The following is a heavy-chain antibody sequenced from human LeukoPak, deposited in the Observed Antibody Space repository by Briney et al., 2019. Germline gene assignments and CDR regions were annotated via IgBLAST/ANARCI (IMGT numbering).Heavy chain of an antibody. Sequence: GGSLRLSCAASGFTFSNYWMSWVRQAPGQGLEWVANIKHDGSEKYYVDSVKGRFTISRDNAKNSLHLQMNSLRAEDTAVYYCARDAEYYYDSSDAFDIWGQGTMVTVSS. CDR2: IKHDGSEK. CDR3: ARDAEYYYDSSDAFDI. V-gene: IGHV3-7*01. J-gene: IGHJ3*02. CDR1: GFTFSNYW. D-gene: IGHD3-22*01.